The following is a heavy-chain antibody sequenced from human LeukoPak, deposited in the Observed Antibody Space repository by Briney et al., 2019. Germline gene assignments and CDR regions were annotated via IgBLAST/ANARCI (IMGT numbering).Heavy chain of an antibody. CDR1: GFNFSNYA. J-gene: IGHJ3*01. Sequence: GRSLRLSCAASGFNFSNYAMDWVRQAPGKGLEWVAVISKDGSMKYYSDSVKGRFTVSRDNSIHTLYLEMNSLKTEDTAVYYCAGESFDFWSQGTMVTVSS. CDR2: ISKDGSMK. V-gene: IGHV3-30*04. CDR3: AGESFDF.